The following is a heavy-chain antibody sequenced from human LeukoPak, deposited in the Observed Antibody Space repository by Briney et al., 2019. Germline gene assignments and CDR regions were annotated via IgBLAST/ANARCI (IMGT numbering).Heavy chain of an antibody. CDR2: INHSGST. V-gene: IGHV4-34*01. D-gene: IGHD4-17*01. CDR3: ARGLTTVTTFNWFDP. CDR1: GGSFSGYF. J-gene: IGHJ5*02. Sequence: PSETLSLTCAVYGGSFSGYFWSWIRQPPGKGLEWIGEINHSGSTNYNPSLKSRVTIPVDTSKNQFSLKLSSVTAADTAVYSCARGLTTVTTFNWFDPWGQGTLVAVSS.